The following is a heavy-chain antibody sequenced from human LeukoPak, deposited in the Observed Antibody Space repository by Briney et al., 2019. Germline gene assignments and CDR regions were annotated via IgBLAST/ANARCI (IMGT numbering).Heavy chain of an antibody. J-gene: IGHJ4*02. Sequence: GGSLRLSCSASGFTFSRRWMSWVRQAPGKGLEWLANIKEDGSQKYYGDSVKGRFTISRDNAENSLYLQLNSLRAEDTAMYYCAGDRGYLQFDYWGQGILVTVSS. CDR1: GFTFSRRW. CDR3: AGDRGYLQFDY. V-gene: IGHV3-7*03. D-gene: IGHD3-10*01. CDR2: IKEDGSQK.